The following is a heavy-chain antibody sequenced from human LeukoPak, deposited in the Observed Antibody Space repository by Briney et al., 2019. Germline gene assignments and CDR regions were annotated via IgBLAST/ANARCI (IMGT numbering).Heavy chain of an antibody. CDR1: GYTFIGYY. D-gene: IGHD5-12*01. CDR3: ARGFGYSTAYDLDS. J-gene: IGHJ4*02. Sequence: ASVKVSCKASGYTFIGYYIHWVRQAPGQGLEWMGWINPKNGGTNYLQKFQGRVIMTRDTSVSTAYMELSRLRSDDTAVYYCARGFGYSTAYDLDSWGKGTLVTASS. CDR2: INPKNGGT. V-gene: IGHV1-2*02.